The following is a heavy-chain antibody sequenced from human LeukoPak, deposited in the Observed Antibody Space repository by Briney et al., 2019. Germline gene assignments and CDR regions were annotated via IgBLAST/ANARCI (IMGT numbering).Heavy chain of an antibody. J-gene: IGHJ4*02. Sequence: ASVKVSCTVSGSTLTTISIDWVRQAPGKGLEWMGSLSPRDGETSHAQKFKGRFNMTADTATDIAYMEMSSVESGDTAVYYCATGAMVYDFWGQGTLVTVSS. V-gene: IGHV1-24*01. CDR2: LSPRDGET. CDR1: GSTLTTIS. CDR3: ATGAMVYDF. D-gene: IGHD3-10*01.